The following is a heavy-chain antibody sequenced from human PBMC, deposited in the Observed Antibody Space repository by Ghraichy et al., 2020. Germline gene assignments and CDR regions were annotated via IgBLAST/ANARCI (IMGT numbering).Heavy chain of an antibody. CDR2: TYYRSKWYN. CDR3: ARAAELRYFDWLLTPEGMDV. J-gene: IGHJ6*02. CDR1: GDSVSSNSAA. D-gene: IGHD3-9*01. V-gene: IGHV6-1*01. Sequence: SQTLSLTCAISGDSVSSNSAAWNWIRQSPSRGLEWLGRTYYRSKWYNDYAVSVKSRITINPDTSKNQFSLQLNSVTPEDTAVYYCARAAELRYFDWLLTPEGMDVWGQGTTVTVSS.